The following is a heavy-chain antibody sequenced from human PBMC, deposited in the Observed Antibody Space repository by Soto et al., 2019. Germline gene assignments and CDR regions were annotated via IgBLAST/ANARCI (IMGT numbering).Heavy chain of an antibody. CDR1: GGSISSYY. CDR3: ARDQGCGGDCYSNWFDP. J-gene: IGHJ5*02. V-gene: IGHV4-59*01. CDR2: IYYRGST. D-gene: IGHD2-21*01. Sequence: SETLSLTCTVSGGSISSYYWSWIRQPPGKGLEWIGYIYYRGSTNYNPSLKSQVTISVDTSKNQFSLKLSSVTAADTAVYYCARDQGCGGDCYSNWFDPWGQGTLVTVSS.